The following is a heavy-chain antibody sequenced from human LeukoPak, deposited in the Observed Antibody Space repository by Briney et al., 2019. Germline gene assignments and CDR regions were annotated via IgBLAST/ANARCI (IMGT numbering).Heavy chain of an antibody. D-gene: IGHD5-18*01. V-gene: IGHV3-11*03. Sequence: GGSLRLSCAASGFTFSDYYTSWIRQAPGKGLEFISYISPSSSDIIYADSAKGRFTISRDNPKNSVYLHLNSLRTEDTAVYYCVRTARQSDSWGQGTLVTVSS. J-gene: IGHJ5*01. CDR3: VRTARQSDS. CDR2: ISPSSSDI. CDR1: GFTFSDYY.